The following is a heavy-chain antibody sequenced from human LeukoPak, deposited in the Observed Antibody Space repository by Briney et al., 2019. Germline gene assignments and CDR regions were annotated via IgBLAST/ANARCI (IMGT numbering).Heavy chain of an antibody. CDR3: ARHKRGVTYYFDY. CDR1: GGSISSYY. Sequence: SETLSLTCTVSGGSISSYYWSWIRQPPGKGLEWIGYIYYSGSTNCNPSLKSRVTISVDTSKNQFSLKLSSVTAADTAVYYCARHKRGVTYYFDYWGQGTLVTVSS. D-gene: IGHD3-10*01. CDR2: IYYSGST. V-gene: IGHV4-59*08. J-gene: IGHJ4*02.